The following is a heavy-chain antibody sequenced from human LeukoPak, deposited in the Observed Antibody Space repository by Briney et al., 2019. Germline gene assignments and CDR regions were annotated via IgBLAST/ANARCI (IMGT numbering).Heavy chain of an antibody. D-gene: IGHD3-16*02. CDR2: IKQDGSEK. J-gene: IGHJ4*02. CDR3: ARVEDYVWGSYRYIDY. Sequence: GGSLRLSCAASGFTFSSYWMSWVRQAPGKGLEWVANIKQDGSEKYYVDSVKGRFTISRDNAKNSLYLQMSSLRAEDTAVYYCARVEDYVWGSYRYIDYWGQGTLVTVSS. V-gene: IGHV3-7*01. CDR1: GFTFSSYW.